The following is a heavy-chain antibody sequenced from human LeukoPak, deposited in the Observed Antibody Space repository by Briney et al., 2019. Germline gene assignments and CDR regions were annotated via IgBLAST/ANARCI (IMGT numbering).Heavy chain of an antibody. CDR2: IYPDDSDA. CDR1: GYSFNTYW. Sequence: GESLKISCKGSGYSFNTYWIGWVRHLPGKGLEWMGIIYPDDSDARYSPSFQGQVIISVDKSISTAYLQWSTLKASDTAMYYGATPTLGTIGEYLFDYWGQGTLVTVSS. V-gene: IGHV5-51*01. J-gene: IGHJ4*02. D-gene: IGHD1-7*01. CDR3: ATPTLGTIGEYLFDY.